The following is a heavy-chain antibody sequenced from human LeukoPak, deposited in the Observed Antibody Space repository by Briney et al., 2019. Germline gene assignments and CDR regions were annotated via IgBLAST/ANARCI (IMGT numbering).Heavy chain of an antibody. CDR1: GGSLSSSTYY. Sequence: SETLSLTRTVSGGSLSSSTYYWGWTRQPPGKGLEWYGSLYYRGSTNYNPSRKSRATISGDTSKNQFSIKLTSVTTADQACHYCARHRIPGADDAFDIWGQGTMVTVSS. CDR3: ARHRIPGADDAFDI. V-gene: IGHV4-39*01. J-gene: IGHJ3*02. D-gene: IGHD1-26*01. CDR2: LYYRGST.